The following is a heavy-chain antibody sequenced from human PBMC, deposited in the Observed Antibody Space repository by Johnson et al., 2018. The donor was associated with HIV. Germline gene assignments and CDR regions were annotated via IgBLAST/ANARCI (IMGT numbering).Heavy chain of an antibody. CDR2: INWNGVRT. D-gene: IGHD3-22*01. CDR3: ARGLTGRYYYDSSGDAFDI. J-gene: IGHJ3*02. CDR1: GFTFHDYG. Sequence: VQLVESGGGVIRPGGSLRLSCAASGFTFHDYGMSWVRQDPGKGLEWVSGINWNGVRTGYADSVKGRFTISRDNAKKSLYLQMNSLRAGDTAVYYCARGLTGRYYYDSSGDAFDIWGQGTMVTVSS. V-gene: IGHV3-20*04.